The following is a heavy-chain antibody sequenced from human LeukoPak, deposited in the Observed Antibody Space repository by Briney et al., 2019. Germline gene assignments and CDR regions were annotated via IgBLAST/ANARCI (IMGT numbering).Heavy chain of an antibody. D-gene: IGHD3-10*01. V-gene: IGHV3-11*01. CDR1: GFTFSDYY. CDR2: ISSSGSTI. Sequence: PGGSLRLSCAASGFTFSDYYMSWIRQAPGKGLEWVSYISSSGSTIYYADSVKGRFTISRDNAKNSLYLQMNSLRAEDTALYYCAKGPIYYYGSVGNFDYWGQGTLVTVSS. J-gene: IGHJ4*02. CDR3: AKGPIYYYGSVGNFDY.